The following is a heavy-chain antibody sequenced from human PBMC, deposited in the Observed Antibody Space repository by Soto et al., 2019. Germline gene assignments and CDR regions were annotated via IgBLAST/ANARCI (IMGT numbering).Heavy chain of an antibody. CDR1: GGSISSYY. V-gene: IGHV4-59*01. CDR2: IYYRGST. Sequence: SETLSLTGTVSGGSISSYYWSWIRQPPGKGVEWICYIYYRGSTNYNPSRKSRVTISVDTSKNQFSLKLSSVTAADTAVYYCARGTYSSGGAFFFDDWGQGTLVTVSS. D-gene: IGHD6-19*01. CDR3: ARGTYSSGGAFFFDD. J-gene: IGHJ4*02.